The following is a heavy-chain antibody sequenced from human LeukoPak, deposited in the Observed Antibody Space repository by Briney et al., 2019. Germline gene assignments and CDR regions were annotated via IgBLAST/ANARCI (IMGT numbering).Heavy chain of an antibody. D-gene: IGHD6-6*01. V-gene: IGHV1-2*02. CDR1: GYTFTGYY. CDR3: ARDYMRGYGSSFYNWFDP. J-gene: IGHJ5*02. Sequence: ASVKVSCKASGYTFTGYYMHWVRQAPGQGLEWMGWINPNSGGTNYAQKFQGRVTMTRDTSISTAYMELSRLRSDDTAVYYCARDYMRGYGSSFYNWFDPWGQGTLVTVSS. CDR2: INPNSGGT.